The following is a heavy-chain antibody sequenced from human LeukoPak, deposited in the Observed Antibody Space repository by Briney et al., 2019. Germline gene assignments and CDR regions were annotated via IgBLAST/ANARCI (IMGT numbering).Heavy chain of an antibody. CDR2: INSDGSST. D-gene: IGHD3-3*01. CDR3: ARAADFWSGYTQFDP. Sequence: GGSLRLSCEASGFTFSSYWMHWVRQAPGKGLVWVSRINSDGSSTSYADSVKGRFTISRDNAKNTLYLQMNSLRAEDTAVYYCARAADFWSGYTQFDPWGQGTLVTVSS. CDR1: GFTFSSYW. V-gene: IGHV3-74*01. J-gene: IGHJ5*02.